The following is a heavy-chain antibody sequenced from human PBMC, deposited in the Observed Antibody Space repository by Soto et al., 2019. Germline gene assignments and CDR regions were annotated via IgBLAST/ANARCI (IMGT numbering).Heavy chain of an antibody. D-gene: IGHD6-19*01. V-gene: IGHV3-23*01. J-gene: IGHJ3*02. CDR3: AKDMICDSRGGYNDAFDI. CDR1: GFTFSSYA. CDR2: ISGSGGST. Sequence: GGSLRLSCAASGFTFSSYAMSWVRQAPGKGLEWVSAISGSGGSTYYADSVKGRFTISRDNSKNTLYLQMNSLRAEDRAVYYCAKDMICDSRGGYNDAFDIWGQGTMVTVSS.